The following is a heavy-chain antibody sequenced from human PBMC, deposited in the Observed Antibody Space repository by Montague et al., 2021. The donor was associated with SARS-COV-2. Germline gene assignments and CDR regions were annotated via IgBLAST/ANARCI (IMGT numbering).Heavy chain of an antibody. J-gene: IGHJ6*03. V-gene: IGHV4-34*01. CDR2: INHGGST. CDR1: GTSFSGYY. CDR3: ARLRDGVVPSPILGVGPYYSYYYMGV. D-gene: IGHD3-10*01. Sequence: SETLSLTCAVHGTSFSGYYWNWIRQPPGKGLKWIGEINHGGSTKYSPSLKSRLTISADTSKNQFSLKLTSVAAADAAVYYCARLRDGVVPSPILGVGPYYSYYYMGVWGRGTTVTVSS.